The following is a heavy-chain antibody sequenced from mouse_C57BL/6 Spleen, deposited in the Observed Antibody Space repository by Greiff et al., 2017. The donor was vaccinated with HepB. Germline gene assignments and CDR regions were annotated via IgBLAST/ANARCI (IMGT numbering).Heavy chain of an antibody. D-gene: IGHD2-4*01. CDR3: ASPYDYPFAY. CDR1: GYTFTDYY. J-gene: IGHJ3*01. V-gene: IGHV1-26*01. CDR2: INPNNGGT. Sequence: VQLQQSGPELVKPGASVKISCKASGYTFTDYYMNWVKQSHGKSLEWIGDINPNNGGTSYNQKFKGKATLTVDKSSSTAYMALRSLTSEDSAVYYCASPYDYPFAYWGQGTLVTVSA.